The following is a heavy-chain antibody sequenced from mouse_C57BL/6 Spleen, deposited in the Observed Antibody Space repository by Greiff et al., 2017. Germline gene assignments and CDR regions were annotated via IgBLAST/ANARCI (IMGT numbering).Heavy chain of an antibody. Sequence: EVQLQESEGGLVQPGSSMKLSCTASGFTFSDYYMAWVRQVPEKGLEWVANINYDGSSTYYLDSLKSRFIISRDNAKNILYLQMSSLKSEDTATYYCAREKGYDYDWYFDVWGTGTTVTVSS. CDR3: AREKGYDYDWYFDV. J-gene: IGHJ1*03. CDR1: GFTFSDYY. D-gene: IGHD2-4*01. V-gene: IGHV5-16*01. CDR2: INYDGSST.